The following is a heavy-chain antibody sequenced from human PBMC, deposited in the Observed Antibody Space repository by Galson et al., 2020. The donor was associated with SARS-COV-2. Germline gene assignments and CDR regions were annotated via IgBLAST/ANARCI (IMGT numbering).Heavy chain of an antibody. Sequence: LETLSLTCTVSGGSVSSGSYYWSWIRQPPGKGLEWIGYIYYSGSTNYNPSLKSRVTISVDTSKNQFSLKLSSVTAADTAVYYCARELYYYDSSGHIRGDYFDYWGQGTLVTVSS. D-gene: IGHD3-22*01. CDR3: ARELYYYDSSGHIRGDYFDY. J-gene: IGHJ4*02. CDR1: GGSVSSGSYY. CDR2: IYYSGST. V-gene: IGHV4-61*01.